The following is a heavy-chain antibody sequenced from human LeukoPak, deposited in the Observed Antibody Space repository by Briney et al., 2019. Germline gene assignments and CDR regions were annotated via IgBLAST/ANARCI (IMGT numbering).Heavy chain of an antibody. CDR2: IWYDGSNK. J-gene: IGHJ6*02. CDR1: GFSFSSHG. CDR3: ARATVSDYYYYGMDV. Sequence: GTSLRLSCEASGFSFSSHGMHWVRQAPGKGLEWAAVIWYDGSNKYYADSVKGRFTISRDNSKNTLYLQMNSLRAEDTAVYYCARATVSDYYYYGMDVWGQGTTVTVSS. V-gene: IGHV3-33*01. D-gene: IGHD2/OR15-2a*01.